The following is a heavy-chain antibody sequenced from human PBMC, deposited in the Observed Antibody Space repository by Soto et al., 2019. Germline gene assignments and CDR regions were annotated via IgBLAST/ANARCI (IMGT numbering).Heavy chain of an antibody. D-gene: IGHD3-16*02. J-gene: IGHJ4*02. Sequence: GGSLRLSCAASGFTFSSYGMHWVRQAPGKGLEWVAVISYDGSNKYYADSVKGRFTISRDNSKNTLYLQMNSLRAEDTAVYYCAKGLEYDYIWGSYRPFDYWAREPSSPSPQ. CDR3: AKGLEYDYIWGSYRPFDY. V-gene: IGHV3-30*18. CDR1: GFTFSSYG. CDR2: ISYDGSNK.